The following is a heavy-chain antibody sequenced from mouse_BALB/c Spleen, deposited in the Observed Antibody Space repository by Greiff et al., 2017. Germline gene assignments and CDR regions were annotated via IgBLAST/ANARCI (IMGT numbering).Heavy chain of an antibody. J-gene: IGHJ2*01. D-gene: IGHD1-1*01. CDR1: GYTFTSYW. V-gene: IGHV1-87*01. Sequence: VQLQQSGAELARPGASVKLSCKASGYTFTSYWMQWVKQRPGQGLEWIGAIYPGDGDTRYTQKFKGKATLTADKSSSTAYMQLSSLTSEDSAVYYCTRWGGSMDYWGQGTTLTVSS. CDR3: TRWGGSMDY. CDR2: IYPGDGDT.